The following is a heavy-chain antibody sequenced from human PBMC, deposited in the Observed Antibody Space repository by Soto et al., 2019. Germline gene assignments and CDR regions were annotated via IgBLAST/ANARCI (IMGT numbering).Heavy chain of an antibody. J-gene: IGHJ4*02. CDR3: ARSIVVVTALDY. CDR1: GYTFTSYA. CDR2: VNAGNGNT. V-gene: IGHV1-3*05. Sequence: QVQLVQSGAAEKKPGASAKVSCKASGYTFTSYAMHWVRQAPGQRLEWMGGVNAGNGNTKYSQKFQGRVTITRDTSASTAYMELSSLRSEDTAVYYCARSIVVVTALDYWGQGTLVTVSS. D-gene: IGHD2-21*02.